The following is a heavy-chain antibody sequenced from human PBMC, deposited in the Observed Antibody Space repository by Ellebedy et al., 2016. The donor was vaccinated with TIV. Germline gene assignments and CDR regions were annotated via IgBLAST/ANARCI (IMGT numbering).Heavy chain of an antibody. D-gene: IGHD5-24*01. CDR2: ISAYNGNT. J-gene: IGHJ4*02. CDR1: GYTFTSYG. Sequence: ASVKVSCXASGYTFTSYGISWVRQAPGQGLEWMGWISAYNGNTNYAQKLQGRVTMTTDTSTSTAYMELRSLRSDDTAVYYCARIRDGYNSHYFDYWGQGTLVTVSS. V-gene: IGHV1-18*01. CDR3: ARIRDGYNSHYFDY.